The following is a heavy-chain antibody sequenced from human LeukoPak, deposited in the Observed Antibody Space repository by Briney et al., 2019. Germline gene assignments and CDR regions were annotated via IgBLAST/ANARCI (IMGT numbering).Heavy chain of an antibody. J-gene: IGHJ4*02. V-gene: IGHV3-53*01. CDR2: IYSGGST. CDR3: ARVSDGAYFDS. Sequence: GGSWGFSCAAPGFTVVGIYWTWFRKPPGKGLEWVSVIYSGGSTYYADSVKGRFTISRNNSKNTVSFQMNSLRAEDTAVYYCARVSDGAYFDSWGQGTLVTVSS. CDR1: GFTVVGIY.